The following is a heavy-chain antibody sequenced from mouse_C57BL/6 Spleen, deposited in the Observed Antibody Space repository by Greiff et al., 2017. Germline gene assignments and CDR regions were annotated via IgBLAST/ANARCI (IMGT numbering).Heavy chain of an antibody. V-gene: IGHV1-80*01. J-gene: IGHJ2*01. CDR3: ARAVRQYFDY. CDR2: IYPGDGDT. Sequence: VQLQQSRAELVKPGASVRISCKASCYAFSSYWMNWVKQRPGKGLEWIGQIYPGDGDTNYNGKFKGKATLTADKSSSTAYMQLSSLTSEDSAVYFCARAVRQYFDYRGSGDTLPAST. CDR1: CYAFSSYW.